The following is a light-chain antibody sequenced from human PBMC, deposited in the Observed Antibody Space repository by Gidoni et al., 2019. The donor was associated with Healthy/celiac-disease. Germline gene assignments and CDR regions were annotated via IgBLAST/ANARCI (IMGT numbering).Light chain of an antibody. CDR3: QQRSNWLT. CDR2: DAA. CDR1: QSVSSY. Sequence: EIVLTQSPATLSLSPGERATLSCRASQSVSSYLAWYQQKHGQAPRLLIYDAANRATGIPARCSGSGSGTDFTLTISSLEPEDFAVYYCQQRSNWLTFGGGTKVEIK. J-gene: IGKJ4*01. V-gene: IGKV3-11*01.